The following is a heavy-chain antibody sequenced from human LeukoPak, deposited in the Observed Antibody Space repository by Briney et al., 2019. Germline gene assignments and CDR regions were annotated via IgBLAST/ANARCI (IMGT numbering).Heavy chain of an antibody. V-gene: IGHV3-23*01. J-gene: IGHJ3*02. Sequence: PGGSLSLSCAASGFTFSSYAMSWVRQAPGKGLEWVSAISGSGGSTYYADSVKGRFTISRDNSKNTLYLQMNSLRAEDTAVYYCAKQYSSSWSEPNHDAFDIWGQGTMVTVSS. D-gene: IGHD6-13*01. CDR1: GFTFSSYA. CDR2: ISGSGGST. CDR3: AKQYSSSWSEPNHDAFDI.